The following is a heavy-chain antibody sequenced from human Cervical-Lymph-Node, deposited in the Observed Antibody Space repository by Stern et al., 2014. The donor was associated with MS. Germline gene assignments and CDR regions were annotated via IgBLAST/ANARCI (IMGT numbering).Heavy chain of an antibody. CDR1: GGSFSGYY. D-gene: IGHD5-12*01. Sequence: HVQLQQWGAGLLKPSETLSLTCAVYGGSFSGYYWSWIRQPPGKGLEWIGEINHSGSTNYTPSLKSRVTISVDTSKNQFSLKLSSVTAADTAVYYCARVTGGYDSDFDYWGQGTLVTVSS. V-gene: IGHV4-34*01. CDR3: ARVTGGYDSDFDY. CDR2: INHSGST. J-gene: IGHJ4*02.